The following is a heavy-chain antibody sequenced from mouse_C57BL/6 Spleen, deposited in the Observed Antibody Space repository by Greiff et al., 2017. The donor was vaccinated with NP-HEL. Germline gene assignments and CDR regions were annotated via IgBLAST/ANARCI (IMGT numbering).Heavy chain of an antibody. CDR2: INPSTGGT. D-gene: IGHD4-1*01. CDR3: ARRANEDAMDY. V-gene: IGHV1-42*01. J-gene: IGHJ4*01. CDR1: GYSFTGYY. Sequence: VQLQQSGPELVKPGASVKISCKASGYSFTGYYMHWVKQSPEKSLEWIGEINPSTGGTTYNQKFKAKATLTVDKSSSTAYMQLKSLTSEDSAVSYFARRANEDAMDYWGQGTSVTVSS.